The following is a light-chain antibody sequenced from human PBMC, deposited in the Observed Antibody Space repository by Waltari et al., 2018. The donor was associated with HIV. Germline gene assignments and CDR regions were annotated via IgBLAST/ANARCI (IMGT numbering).Light chain of an antibody. CDR2: RNN. J-gene: IGLJ3*02. CDR1: SSNIGSNY. V-gene: IGLV1-47*01. Sequence: QSVLTQTPSASGTPGQRVTISCSGSSSNIGSNYVYWYQQLPGTAPQLLTYRNNQRPSGVPDRFSGSKSGTSASLAISGLRSEDEADYYCAAWDDSLSGLFGGGTKLTVL. CDR3: AAWDDSLSGL.